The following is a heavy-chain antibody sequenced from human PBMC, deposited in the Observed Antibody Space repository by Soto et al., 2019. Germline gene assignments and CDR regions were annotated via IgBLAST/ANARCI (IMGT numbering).Heavy chain of an antibody. CDR3: ARGEEAATDY. CDR1: GYTFPSYD. J-gene: IGHJ4*02. CDR2: MNPNSGNT. D-gene: IGHD1-26*01. Sequence: ASVKVSFKASGYTFPSYDINWGRQATGQGLEWMGWMNPNSGNTGYAQKFQGRVTMTRNTSISTAYMELSSLRSEDTAVYYCARGEEAATDYWGQGTLVTVSS. V-gene: IGHV1-8*01.